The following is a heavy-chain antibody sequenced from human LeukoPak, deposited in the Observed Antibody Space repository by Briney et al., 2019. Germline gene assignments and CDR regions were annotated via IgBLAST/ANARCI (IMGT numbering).Heavy chain of an antibody. D-gene: IGHD6-19*01. CDR3: ARVRSYSSGLDY. J-gene: IGHJ4*02. V-gene: IGHV3-33*01. Sequence: GRSLRLSCAASGFTFSSYGMHWVRQAPGKGLEWVAVIWYDGSNKYYADSVKGRFTISRDNSKNTLYLQMNSLRAEDTAVYYCARVRSYSSGLDYWGQGTLVTVST. CDR1: GFTFSSYG. CDR2: IWYDGSNK.